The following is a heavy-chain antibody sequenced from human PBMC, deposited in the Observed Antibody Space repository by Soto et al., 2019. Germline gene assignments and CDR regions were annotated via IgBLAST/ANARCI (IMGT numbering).Heavy chain of an antibody. CDR2: INAGNGNT. V-gene: IGHV1-3*01. CDR3: ARVYCSSTSCSYYYGMDV. CDR1: GYTFTSYA. Sequence: GASVKVSCKASGYTFTSYAMHWVRQVPGQRLEWMGWINAGNGNTKYSQKFQGRVTITRDTSASTAYMELSSLRSEDTAVYYCARVYCSSTSCSYYYGMDVWGQGTTVTVSS. D-gene: IGHD2-2*01. J-gene: IGHJ6*02.